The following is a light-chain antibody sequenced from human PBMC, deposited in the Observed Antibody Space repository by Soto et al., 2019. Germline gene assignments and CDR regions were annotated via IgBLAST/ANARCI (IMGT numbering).Light chain of an antibody. CDR3: AAWDVSLNGLV. CDR2: SNN. V-gene: IGLV1-44*01. Sequence: QSVLTQPPSASGTPGQRVTISCSGSSSNIGSNTVNWYQQLPETAPKLLIYSNNQRPSGVPDRFSGSKSGTSASLAISGLQSEDEADYYCAAWDVSLNGLVFGGGSKLTVL. CDR1: SSNIGSNT. J-gene: IGLJ2*01.